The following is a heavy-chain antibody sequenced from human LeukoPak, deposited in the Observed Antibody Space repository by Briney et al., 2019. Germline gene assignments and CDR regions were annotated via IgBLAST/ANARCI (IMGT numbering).Heavy chain of an antibody. CDR3: ARESVVVPRGYMGV. CDR1: GGSFSGYY. J-gene: IGHJ6*03. CDR2: INHSGST. V-gene: IGHV4-34*01. D-gene: IGHD2-2*01. Sequence: PSETLSLTCAVYGGSFSGYYWSWIRQPPGKGLEWIGEINHSGSTNYNPSLKSRVTISVDTSKNQFSLKLSSVTAADTAVYYCARESVVVPRGYMGVWGKGTTVTVSS.